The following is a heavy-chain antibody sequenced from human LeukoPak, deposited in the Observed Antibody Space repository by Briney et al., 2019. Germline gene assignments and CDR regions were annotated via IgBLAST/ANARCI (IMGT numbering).Heavy chain of an antibody. CDR3: ARLYSKRFMGLSRFDP. D-gene: IGHD4-11*01. CDR1: GGSFSGYY. Sequence: SETLSLTCAVYGGSFSGYYWSWIRQPPGEGLEWIGEINHSGSTNYNPSLKSRVTISVDTSKNQFSLKLSSVTAADTAVYYCARLYSKRFMGLSRFDPWGQGTLVTVSS. V-gene: IGHV4-34*01. J-gene: IGHJ5*02. CDR2: INHSGST.